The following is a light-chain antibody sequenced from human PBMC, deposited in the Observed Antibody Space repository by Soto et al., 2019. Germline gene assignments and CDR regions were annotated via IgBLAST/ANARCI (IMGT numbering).Light chain of an antibody. Sequence: FMLTQPHSVSESPGKTLSISCTRSSGSIAKNYVQWYQQRPGSAPTTVIYENNHRLSGVPDRFSGSTDGSSTSASLTISGLQSEDEADYYCQSYDRDFVLFGGGTKLTVL. CDR2: ENN. CDR1: SGSIAKNY. J-gene: IGLJ2*01. CDR3: QSYDRDFVL. V-gene: IGLV6-57*04.